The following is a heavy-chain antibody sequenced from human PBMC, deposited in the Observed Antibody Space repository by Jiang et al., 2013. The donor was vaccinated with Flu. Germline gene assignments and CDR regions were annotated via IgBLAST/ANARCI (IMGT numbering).Heavy chain of an antibody. Sequence: VRQAPGQGLEWMGWINTNTGNPTYAQGFTGRFVFSLDTSVSTAYLQISSLKAEDTAVYYCARDGASVTTIYYYYGMDVWGQGTTVTVSS. CDR2: INTNTGNP. V-gene: IGHV7-4-1*02. J-gene: IGHJ6*02. CDR3: ARDGASVTTIYYYYGMDV. D-gene: IGHD4-11*01.